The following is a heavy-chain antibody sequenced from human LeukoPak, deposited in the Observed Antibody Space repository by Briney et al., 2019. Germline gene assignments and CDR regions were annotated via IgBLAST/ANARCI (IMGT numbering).Heavy chain of an antibody. Sequence: PGGSLRLSCAASGFTFSSYEMNWVRQAPGKGLEWVSYISSSGSTIYYADSVKGRFTISRDNAKNSLYLQMDSLRAEDTAVYYCARDRDGDYVFDYWGQGTLVTVSS. CDR1: GFTFSSYE. D-gene: IGHD4-17*01. J-gene: IGHJ4*02. CDR3: ARDRDGDYVFDY. V-gene: IGHV3-48*03. CDR2: ISSSGSTI.